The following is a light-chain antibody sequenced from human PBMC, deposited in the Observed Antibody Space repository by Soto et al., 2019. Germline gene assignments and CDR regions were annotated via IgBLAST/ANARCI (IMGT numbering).Light chain of an antibody. CDR1: QSVSSN. J-gene: IGKJ4*01. V-gene: IGKV3-15*01. CDR3: QQYNNWPRT. Sequence: EIVMTQSPATLSVSPGERATLSCRASQSVSSNLAWYQQKPGQAPRPPIYGASTRATGIPARFSGSGSGTEFTLTISSLQSEDFAVYYCQQYNNWPRTFGGGTKVEIK. CDR2: GAS.